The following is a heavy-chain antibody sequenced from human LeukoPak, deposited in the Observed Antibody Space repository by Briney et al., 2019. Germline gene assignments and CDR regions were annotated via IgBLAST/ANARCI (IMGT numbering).Heavy chain of an antibody. CDR1: GYSFTTYW. V-gene: IGHV5-10-1*01. J-gene: IGHJ4*02. CDR3: ARHAKAYGSSCDY. D-gene: IGHD6-13*01. CDR2: IDPSDSYT. Sequence: PGESLKISCKGSGYSFTTYWISWVRQMPGKGLEWRGRIDPSDSYTNYSPSFQGHVTISADKSFSTAYLQWTSLKASDTAMYYCARHAKAYGSSCDYWGQGTLVTVSS.